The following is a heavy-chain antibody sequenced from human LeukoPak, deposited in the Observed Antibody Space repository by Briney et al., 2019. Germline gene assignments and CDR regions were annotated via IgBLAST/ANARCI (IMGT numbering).Heavy chain of an antibody. Sequence: KPSETLSLTCAVYGGSFSGYYWSWIRQPPDKGLECIGEINHSGSTNYNPSLKSRVTISIDTSKNQFSLKLSSVIAADTAVYYCARGAYGDYANRQYNWFDPWGQGTLVIVSS. V-gene: IGHV4-34*01. CDR1: GGSFSGYY. CDR2: INHSGST. CDR3: ARGAYGDYANRQYNWFDP. D-gene: IGHD4-17*01. J-gene: IGHJ5*02.